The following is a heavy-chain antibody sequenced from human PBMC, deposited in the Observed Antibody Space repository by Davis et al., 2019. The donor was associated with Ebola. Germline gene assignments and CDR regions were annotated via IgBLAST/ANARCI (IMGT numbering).Heavy chain of an antibody. CDR3: ARFRQYQLLSKYYFDY. CDR1: GYSFTSYW. Sequence: GESLNTSCKGSGYSFTSYWIGWLRQMPGKGLEWMGISYPGESDTRYSPSFQGQVTISADKSISTAYLQWSSLKASDTAMYYCARFRQYQLLSKYYFDYWGQGTLVTVSS. J-gene: IGHJ4*02. D-gene: IGHD2-2*01. CDR2: SYPGESDT. V-gene: IGHV5-51*01.